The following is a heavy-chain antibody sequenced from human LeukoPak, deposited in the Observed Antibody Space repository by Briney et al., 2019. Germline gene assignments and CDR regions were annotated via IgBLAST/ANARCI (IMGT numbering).Heavy chain of an antibody. J-gene: IGHJ4*02. CDR3: ARGPNSNWSGLDF. CDR1: GFTFSSYA. Sequence: QTGGSLRLSCAASGFTFSSYAMSWVRQAPGKGLVWVSRISPTGSTTSYADSVKGRFTVSRDNAKNTLYLQVNNLRAEDTAVYYCARGPNSNWSGLDFWGQGTLLTVSS. D-gene: IGHD6-6*01. CDR2: ISPTGSTT. V-gene: IGHV3-74*01.